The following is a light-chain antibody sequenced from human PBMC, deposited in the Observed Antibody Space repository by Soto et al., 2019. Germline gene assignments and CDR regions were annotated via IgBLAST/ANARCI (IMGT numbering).Light chain of an antibody. CDR3: AAWDDSLNGAV. CDR2: TNN. V-gene: IGLV1-44*01. J-gene: IGLJ2*01. CDR1: SSNIGTNA. Sequence: QSVLTQPPSASGTPGQRVTISCSGSSSNIGTNAVNWYQQLPGTAPKILIYTNNQRPSGVADRFSGSKSGTSASLAITGLQSVDEADYYCAAWDDSLNGAVFGGGTQLTVL.